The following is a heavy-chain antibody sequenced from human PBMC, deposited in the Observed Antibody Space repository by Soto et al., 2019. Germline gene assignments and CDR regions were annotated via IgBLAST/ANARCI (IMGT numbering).Heavy chain of an antibody. CDR3: ARSAPYDY. CDR2: IKPNGGST. J-gene: IGHJ4*02. Sequence: QVQLMQSGAEVKKPGASVRVSCKASGYTFTNYYVHWVRQAPGQGLEWMGFIKPNGGSTTYAQKFQGRFTVTTDTSTRTVYMQLSSLRSEYTAVFYCARSAPYDYWGQGPLVTVSS. CDR1: GYTFTNYY. V-gene: IGHV1-46*01.